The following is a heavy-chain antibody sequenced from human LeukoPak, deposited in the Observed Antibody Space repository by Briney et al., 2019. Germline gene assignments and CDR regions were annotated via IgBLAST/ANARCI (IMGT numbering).Heavy chain of an antibody. V-gene: IGHV3-43*02. CDR1: GFTFVDYA. J-gene: IGHJ1*01. CDR3: AKETVPSCWYMGYFQR. D-gene: IGHD6-13*01. Sequence: PGGSLRLSCAASGFTFVDYAMHWVRQAPAKGLEWVSLIIGDVFSTYYADSVKRRVTISRDNSKNSLYLQMNRLRTEDTALYYCAKETVPSCWYMGYFQRSGQVTLVT. CDR2: IIGDVFST.